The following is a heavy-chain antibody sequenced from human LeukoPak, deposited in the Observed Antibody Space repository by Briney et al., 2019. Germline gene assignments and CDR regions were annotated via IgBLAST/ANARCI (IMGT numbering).Heavy chain of an antibody. V-gene: IGHV1-2*02. J-gene: IGHJ5*02. Sequence: GASVKVSCKVSGYTLTELSMHWVRQAPGKGLEWMGWINPNSGGTNYAQKFQGRVTMTRDTSISTAYIELSRLRSDDTAVYYCASLSGGGSYYPSYNWFDPWGQGTLVTVSS. CDR1: GYTLTELS. CDR3: ASLSGGGSYYPSYNWFDP. D-gene: IGHD1-26*01. CDR2: INPNSGGT.